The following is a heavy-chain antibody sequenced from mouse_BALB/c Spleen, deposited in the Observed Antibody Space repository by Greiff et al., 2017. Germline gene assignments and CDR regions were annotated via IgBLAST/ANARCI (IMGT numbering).Heavy chain of an antibody. CDR1: GYTFTSYT. Sequence: VQVVESGAELARPGASVKMSCKASGYTFTSYTMHWVKQRPGQGLEWIGYINPSSGYTNYNQKFKDKATLTADKSSSTAYMQLSSLTSEDSAVYYCARWLWSHYYAMDYWGQGTSVTVSS. CDR2: INPSSGYT. J-gene: IGHJ4*01. D-gene: IGHD1-1*02. CDR3: ARWLWSHYYAMDY. V-gene: IGHV1-4*01.